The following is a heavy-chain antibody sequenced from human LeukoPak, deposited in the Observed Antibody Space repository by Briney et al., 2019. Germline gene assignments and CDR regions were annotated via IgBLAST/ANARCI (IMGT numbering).Heavy chain of an antibody. V-gene: IGHV5-51*01. CDR2: IYPGDSDT. CDR1: GYSFTSYW. CDR3: ARLDDSSGYYPRGWFDP. Sequence: GESLKISCKGSGYSFTSYWIGWVRQMHGKGLEWMGIIYPGDSDTRYSPSFQGQVTISADKSISTAYLQWSSLKASDTAMYYCARLDDSSGYYPRGWFDPWGQGTLVTVSS. D-gene: IGHD3-22*01. J-gene: IGHJ5*02.